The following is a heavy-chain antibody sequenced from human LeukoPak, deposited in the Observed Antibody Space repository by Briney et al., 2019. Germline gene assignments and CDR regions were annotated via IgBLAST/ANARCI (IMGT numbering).Heavy chain of an antibody. Sequence: NPGGSLRLSCAASGFTFSSYAMNWVRQAPGKGLEWVSSISSSSSYIYYADSVKGRFTISRDNAKNSLYLQMNSLRAEDTAVYYCARSPVPDIIRYFDWLAYWGQGTLVTVSS. J-gene: IGHJ4*02. V-gene: IGHV3-21*01. CDR1: GFTFSSYA. CDR2: ISSSSSYI. D-gene: IGHD3-9*01. CDR3: ARSPVPDIIRYFDWLAY.